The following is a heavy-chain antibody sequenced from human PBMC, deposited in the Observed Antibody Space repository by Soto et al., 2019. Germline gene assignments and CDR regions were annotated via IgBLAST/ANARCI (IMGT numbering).Heavy chain of an antibody. V-gene: IGHV1-69*01. CDR3: ARDRIAAALVNYYGIEV. Sequence: QVQLVQSGAEVKKPGSSMKVSCKASGGSFSIYAISWVRQAPGQGLDWMGGLIPSFNTPNYAKKFQGRVTISADESTNTVYLELTSLTSDDTAVYYCARDRIAAALVNYYGIEVWGQGTTVTVSS. D-gene: IGHD6-25*01. CDR1: GGSFSIYA. CDR2: LIPSFNTP. J-gene: IGHJ6*02.